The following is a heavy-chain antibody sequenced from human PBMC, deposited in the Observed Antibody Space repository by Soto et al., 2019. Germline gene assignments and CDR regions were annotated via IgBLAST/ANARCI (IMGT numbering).Heavy chain of an antibody. V-gene: IGHV3-30-3*01. D-gene: IGHD3-22*01. Sequence: VGSLRLSCAASGFTFSSYAMHWVRQAPGKGLEWVAVISYDGSNKYYADSVKGRFTISRDNSKNTLYLQMNSLRAEDTAVYYCARAGYYYDSSGYYYFDYWGQGTLVTAPQ. J-gene: IGHJ4*02. CDR3: ARAGYYYDSSGYYYFDY. CDR1: GFTFSSYA. CDR2: ISYDGSNK.